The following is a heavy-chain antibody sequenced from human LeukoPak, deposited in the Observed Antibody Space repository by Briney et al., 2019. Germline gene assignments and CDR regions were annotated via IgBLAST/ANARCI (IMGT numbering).Heavy chain of an antibody. D-gene: IGHD2-8*01. CDR3: ARDIRYCTNGVCYSRGPYYYYMDV. V-gene: IGHV3-7*01. CDR2: IKQDGSEK. Sequence: GGSLRLSCAASGFTFSSYWMSWVRRAPGKGLEWVANIKQDGSEKYYVDSVKGRFTIPRDNAKNSLYLQMNSLRAEDTAVYYCARDIRYCTNGVCYSRGPYYYYMDVWGKGTTVTVSS. CDR1: GFTFSSYW. J-gene: IGHJ6*03.